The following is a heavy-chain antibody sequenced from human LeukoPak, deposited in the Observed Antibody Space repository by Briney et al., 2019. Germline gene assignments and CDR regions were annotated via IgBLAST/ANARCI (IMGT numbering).Heavy chain of an antibody. CDR1: GFTFSSYA. CDR3: AKVVSEGYSSGWLVDY. D-gene: IGHD6-19*01. Sequence: PGGSLRLSCAASGFTFSSYAMSWVRQAPGKGLEWVSAISGSGGSTYYADSVKGRFTISRDNSKNTLYLQMNSLRAEDTAIYYCAKVVSEGYSSGWLVDYWGQGTLVTVSS. CDR2: ISGSGGST. V-gene: IGHV3-23*01. J-gene: IGHJ4*02.